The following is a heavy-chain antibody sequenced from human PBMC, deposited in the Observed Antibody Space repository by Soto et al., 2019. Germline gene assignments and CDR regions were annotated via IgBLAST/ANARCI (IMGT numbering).Heavy chain of an antibody. CDR3: ARSPPPVVPAAMTSRFDP. Sequence: SEPLSLTCTVSGGSISSYYWSWIRQPPGKGLEWIGYIYYSGSTNYNPSLKSRVTISVDTSKNQFSLKLSSVTAADMAVYYCARSPPPVVPAAMTSRFDPWGQGTLVTVSS. J-gene: IGHJ5*02. CDR2: IYYSGST. CDR1: GGSISSYY. D-gene: IGHD2-2*01. V-gene: IGHV4-59*08.